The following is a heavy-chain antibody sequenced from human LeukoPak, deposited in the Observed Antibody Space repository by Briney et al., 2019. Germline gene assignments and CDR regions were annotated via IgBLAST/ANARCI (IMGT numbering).Heavy chain of an antibody. D-gene: IGHD2-8*01. J-gene: IGHJ6*02. CDR3: ARVYVRDVMDV. CDR2: IIPILNFP. V-gene: IGHV1-69*04. CDR1: DGTFSNYA. Sequence: SLNLTCTVSDGTFSNYAVNWVRQAPGEGFEWLGSIIPILNFPKPAQKFKGRVTVAADTSTSTAYMELTNLTSEDTAVYFCARVYVRDVMDVWGQGTTVTVSS.